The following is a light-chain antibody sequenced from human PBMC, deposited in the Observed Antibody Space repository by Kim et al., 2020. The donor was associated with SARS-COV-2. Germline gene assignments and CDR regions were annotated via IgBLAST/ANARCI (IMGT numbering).Light chain of an antibody. J-gene: IGLJ1*01. CDR2: DVS. CDR1: CSDVGGYNY. CDR3: SSYTSSSTLV. V-gene: IGLV2-14*03. Sequence: GQSITFSCTGTCSDVGGYNYVSWYQQPPGKAPKLIIYDVSNRPSGVSNRFSGSKSGNTASLTISGLQAEDEADYYCSSYTSSSTLVFGTGTKVTVL.